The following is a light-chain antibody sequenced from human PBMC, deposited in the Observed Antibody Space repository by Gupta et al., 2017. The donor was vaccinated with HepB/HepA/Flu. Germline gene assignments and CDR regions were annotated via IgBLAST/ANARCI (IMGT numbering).Light chain of an antibody. J-gene: IGKJ4*01. Sequence: DIQMTQSPSSLSASEGDRVTITCRASQGISNNLAWYQQKPGTVPKLLIYGASTLQSGVPPRFSGSGSGTDFTLTISSLQPEDVATYYCQKYKSVPLTFGEGTKVQIK. CDR3: QKYKSVPLT. V-gene: IGKV1-27*01. CDR2: GAS. CDR1: QGISNN.